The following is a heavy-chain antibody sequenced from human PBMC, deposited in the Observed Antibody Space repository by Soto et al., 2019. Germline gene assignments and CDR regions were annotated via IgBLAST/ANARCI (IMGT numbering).Heavy chain of an antibody. CDR3: ARHIGYVDTATVNWFDP. CDR2: ISAYNGNT. CDR1: GYTFTSYG. J-gene: IGHJ5*02. V-gene: IGHV1-18*01. Sequence: ASGKVSCKASGYTFTSYGISWVRQAPGQGLEWMGWISAYNGNTNYAQKLQGRVTMTTDTSTSTAYMELRSLRSDDTAVYYCARHIGYVDTATVNWFDPWGQGTLVTVS. D-gene: IGHD5-18*01.